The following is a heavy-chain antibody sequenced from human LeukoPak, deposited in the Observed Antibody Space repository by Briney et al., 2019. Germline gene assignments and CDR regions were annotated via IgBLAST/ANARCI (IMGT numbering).Heavy chain of an antibody. CDR2: MSGSGSSA. Sequence: GGSLLLSCAASGFTFSSYAITWVRQAPGKGLEWASAMSGSGSSAYYADSVKGRFTISRDNSRNTLYLQMNSLRAEDSAVYYCAKCSTHAGEVVLKVYFDYWGQGTLVTVSS. J-gene: IGHJ4*02. CDR3: AKCSTHAGEVVLKVYFDY. CDR1: GFTFSSYA. V-gene: IGHV3-23*01. D-gene: IGHD2-15*01.